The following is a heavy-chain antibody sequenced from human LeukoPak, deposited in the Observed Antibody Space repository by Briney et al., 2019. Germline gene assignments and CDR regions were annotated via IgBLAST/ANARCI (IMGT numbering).Heavy chain of an antibody. V-gene: IGHV3-30*02. CDR2: TPYDGTMK. CDR1: GFTFRSFG. J-gene: IGHJ4*02. D-gene: IGHD3-10*01. Sequence: GGSLRLSCAASGFTFRSFGMHWVRQAPGKGLEWVAWTPYDGTMKSYADSVQGRLTISRDNAKNTVYLQLSSLRPEDTGVYYCAKDNTHYSWDYWGQGTLVTVSS. CDR3: AKDNTHYSWDY.